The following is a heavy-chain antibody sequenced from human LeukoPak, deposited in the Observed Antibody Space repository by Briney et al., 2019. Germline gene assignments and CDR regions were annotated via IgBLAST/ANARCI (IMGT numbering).Heavy chain of an antibody. CDR3: ARLFYNGSAFDI. Sequence: SETLSLTCTVSGGSISSYYWSWIRQPPGEGLGWIGYIYYSGSTNYNPSLKSRVTISVDTSKNQFSLKLSSVTAADTAVYYCARLFYNGSAFDIWGQGTMVTVSS. CDR2: IYYSGST. D-gene: IGHD2-8*01. J-gene: IGHJ3*02. V-gene: IGHV4-59*08. CDR1: GGSISSYY.